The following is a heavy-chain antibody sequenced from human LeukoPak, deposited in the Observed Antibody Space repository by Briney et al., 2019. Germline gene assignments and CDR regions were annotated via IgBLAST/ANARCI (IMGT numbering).Heavy chain of an antibody. Sequence: SETLSLTCAVYGGSFSGYYWSWIRQPPGKGLEWIGEINHSGSTNYNPSLKSRVTISVDTSKNQFSLKLSSVTAADTAVYYCARVLAVAGKGPFDYWGQGTLVTVSS. CDR1: GGSFSGYY. CDR2: INHSGST. V-gene: IGHV4-34*01. D-gene: IGHD6-19*01. J-gene: IGHJ4*02. CDR3: ARVLAVAGKGPFDY.